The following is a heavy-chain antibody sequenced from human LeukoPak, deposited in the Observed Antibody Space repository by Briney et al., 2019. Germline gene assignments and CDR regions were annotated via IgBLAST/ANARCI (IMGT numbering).Heavy chain of an antibody. CDR3: ARGAYGSGTYHDFDI. D-gene: IGHD3-10*01. V-gene: IGHV3-33*01. CDR2: IWYDGSNK. CDR1: GXTFSSYG. J-gene: IGHJ3*02. Sequence: PGRSLRLSCAASGXTFSSYGMHWVRQAPGKGLEWVAVIWYDGSNKYYVDSVKGRFTISRDNSKNTLYLQMNSLRAEDTAVYYCARGAYGSGTYHDFDIWGQGTMVTVSS.